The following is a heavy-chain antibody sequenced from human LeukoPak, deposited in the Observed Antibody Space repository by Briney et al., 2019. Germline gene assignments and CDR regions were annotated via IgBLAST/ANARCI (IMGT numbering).Heavy chain of an antibody. CDR3: ARDLEWELSHFDY. CDR2: INPNSGGT. J-gene: IGHJ4*02. Sequence: ASVKVSCKASGYTFTCYYMHWVRQAPGQGLEWMGWINPNSGGTNYAQKSQGRVTMTRDTSISTAYMELSRLRSDDTAVYYCARDLEWELSHFDYWGQGTLVTVSS. CDR1: GYTFTCYY. V-gene: IGHV1-2*02. D-gene: IGHD1-26*01.